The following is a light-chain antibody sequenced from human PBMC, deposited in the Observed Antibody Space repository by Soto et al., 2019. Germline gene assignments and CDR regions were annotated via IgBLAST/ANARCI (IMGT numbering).Light chain of an antibody. CDR3: QQYYSTPQT. Sequence: DIVMTQSPDSLAVSLGERATINCKSSQSVLYSSNNKNYLAWYQQKPGQPPKLLIYWASTRESGVPDRFSGSGSGTDFTLTIDSLQAEDVAAYYCQQYYSTPQTFSQGTKVEIK. V-gene: IGKV4-1*01. CDR1: QSVLYSSNNKNY. J-gene: IGKJ1*01. CDR2: WAS.